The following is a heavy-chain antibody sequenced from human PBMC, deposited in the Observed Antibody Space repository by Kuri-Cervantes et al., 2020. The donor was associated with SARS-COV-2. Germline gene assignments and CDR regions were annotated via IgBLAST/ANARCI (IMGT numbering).Heavy chain of an antibody. CDR3: ARESTYTFDI. CDR2: IFHDGST. J-gene: IGHJ3*02. D-gene: IGHD2-2*02. CDR1: GGAINTYNW. Sequence: GSLRLSCVVSGGAINTYNWWTWVSQPPGKGLQWFGEIFHDGSTKFNPSLSLRGRVTMSLDKTKNQFSLNLTAVTAAHTAVYYCARESTYTFDIWGQGTLVTVSS. V-gene: IGHV4-4*02.